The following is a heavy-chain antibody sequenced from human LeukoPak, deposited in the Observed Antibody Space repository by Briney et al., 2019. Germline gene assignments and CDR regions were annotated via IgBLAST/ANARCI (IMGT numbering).Heavy chain of an antibody. J-gene: IGHJ3*02. CDR1: GFTFYNYW. Sequence: NPGGSLRLSCAASGFTFYNYWMSWIRQAPGKGLEWISYITSGGSSIYYADSVQGRFTISRDNAKNSLYLQMNSLRAEDTAVYYCASLDRSIIAFDIWGQGTMVTVSS. CDR2: ITSGGSSI. V-gene: IGHV3-11*01. D-gene: IGHD3/OR15-3a*01. CDR3: ASLDRSIIAFDI.